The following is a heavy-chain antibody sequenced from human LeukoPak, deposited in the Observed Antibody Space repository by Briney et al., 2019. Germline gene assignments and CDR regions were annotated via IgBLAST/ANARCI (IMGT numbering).Heavy chain of an antibody. Sequence: PGGSLRLSCAASGFTFSSYGMNWVRQAPGKGRVWVSRIASDGSSTTYADSVKGRFSISRDNAKNTLYLQMNSLRVEDTAVYYCARGRPHGNDYWGQGTLVTVSS. D-gene: IGHD4-23*01. CDR3: ARGRPHGNDY. CDR1: GFTFSSYG. CDR2: IASDGSST. J-gene: IGHJ4*02. V-gene: IGHV3-74*01.